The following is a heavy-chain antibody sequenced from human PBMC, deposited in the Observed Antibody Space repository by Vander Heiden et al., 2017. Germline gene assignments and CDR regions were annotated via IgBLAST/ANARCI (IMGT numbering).Heavy chain of an antibody. CDR2: IRGSGGST. D-gene: IGHD6-13*01. V-gene: IGHV3-23*01. CDR3: AKFIAAAATGDY. Sequence: EVQLLESGGGLVQLGGSLRLSCAAPGFSFSSHAMSWVRQAPGKGRELVSAIRGSGGSTYYADSVKGRFTISRDNSKNTLYLQMNSLRAEDTAVYYCAKFIAAAATGDYWGQGTLVTVSS. J-gene: IGHJ4*02. CDR1: GFSFSSHA.